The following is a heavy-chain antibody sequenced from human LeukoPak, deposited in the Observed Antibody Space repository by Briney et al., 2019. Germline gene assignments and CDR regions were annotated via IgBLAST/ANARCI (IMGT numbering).Heavy chain of an antibody. D-gene: IGHD3-22*01. CDR2: IRQDGSEK. CDR1: GFTFSGHW. J-gene: IGHJ6*02. CDR3: AREDYDSSGYYKYYYYYGMDV. Sequence: PGGSLRLSCAASGFTFSGHWMSWVRQAPGKGLEWVASIRQDGSEKHYVDSVEGRFTISRDNAKNSLHLQMNSLRAEDTAVYYCAREDYDSSGYYKYYYYYGMDVWGQGTTVTVSS. V-gene: IGHV3-7*01.